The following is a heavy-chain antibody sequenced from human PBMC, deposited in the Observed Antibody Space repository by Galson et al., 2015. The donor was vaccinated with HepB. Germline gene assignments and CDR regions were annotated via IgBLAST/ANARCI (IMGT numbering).Heavy chain of an antibody. D-gene: IGHD3-22*01. J-gene: IGHJ4*02. V-gene: IGHV1-46*01. CDR2: ISPSGGST. CDR1: GYTFTSYY. Sequence: SVKVSCKASGYTFTSYYMHWVRQAPGQGLEWMGIISPSGGSTSYAQKFQGRVTMTRDTSTSTVYMELSSLRSEDTAVYYCASGYYDSSGYYQFDYWGQGTLVTVSS. CDR3: ASGYYDSSGYYQFDY.